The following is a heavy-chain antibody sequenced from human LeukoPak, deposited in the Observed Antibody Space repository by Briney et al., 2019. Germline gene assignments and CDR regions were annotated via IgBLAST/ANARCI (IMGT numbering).Heavy chain of an antibody. CDR1: GYTFSGSA. Sequence: SGGSLRLACAASGYTFSGSAMSWVRQAPVEGLEWVSLISYSGANSYYTDSVRGRFTISRDNSKDTLFLQMNSLRAEDTAIYYCARDMQLSTWGLGTMVTVSS. J-gene: IGHJ3*01. CDR3: ARDMQLST. V-gene: IGHV3-23*01. D-gene: IGHD3-16*02. CDR2: ISYSGANS.